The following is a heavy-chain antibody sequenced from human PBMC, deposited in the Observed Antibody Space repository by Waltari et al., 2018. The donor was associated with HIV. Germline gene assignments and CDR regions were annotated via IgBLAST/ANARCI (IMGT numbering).Heavy chain of an antibody. Sequence: EVQLVESGGGLVQPGRSLRLSCAASGFTFDDYAMHWVRQAPGKGLEGVVGISWNSGTIGDADSGKGRFTISRDNAKNSLYLQMNSLRAEDTALYYCAKDKRSGYGGNSVWYFDLWGRGTLVTVSS. J-gene: IGHJ2*01. CDR3: AKDKRSGYGGNSVWYFDL. CDR2: ISWNSGTI. CDR1: GFTFDDYA. D-gene: IGHD4-17*01. V-gene: IGHV3-9*01.